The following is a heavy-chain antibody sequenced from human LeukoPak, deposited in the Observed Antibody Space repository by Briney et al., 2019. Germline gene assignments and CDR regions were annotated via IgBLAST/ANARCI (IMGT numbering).Heavy chain of an antibody. Sequence: SETLSLTCTVSGGSISSYYWSWIRQPPGKGLEWIGYIYYSGSTNYNPSLKSRVTISVDTSKSQFSLKLSSVTAADTAVYYCARDPQDGYYDYWGQGTLVTVSS. CDR3: ARDPQDGYYDY. CDR1: GGSISSYY. V-gene: IGHV4-59*01. J-gene: IGHJ4*02. D-gene: IGHD3-22*01. CDR2: IYYSGST.